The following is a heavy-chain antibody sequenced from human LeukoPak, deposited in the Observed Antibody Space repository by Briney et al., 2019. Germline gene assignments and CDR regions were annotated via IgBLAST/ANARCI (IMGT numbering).Heavy chain of an antibody. J-gene: IGHJ4*02. Sequence: GGSLRLSCAASGFTFSSYAMSWVRQAPGKGLGWVSAISGSGGSTYYADSVKGRFTISRDNSKNTLYLQMNSLRAEDTAVYYCAKDSSYYYDSSGYDYWGQGTLVTVSS. CDR2: ISGSGGST. D-gene: IGHD3-22*01. CDR3: AKDSSYYYDSSGYDY. V-gene: IGHV3-23*01. CDR1: GFTFSSYA.